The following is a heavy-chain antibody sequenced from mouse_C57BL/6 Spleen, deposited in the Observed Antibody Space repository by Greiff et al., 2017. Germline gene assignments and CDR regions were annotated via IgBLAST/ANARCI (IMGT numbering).Heavy chain of an antibody. CDR3: TKAHYYYGSSCAY. J-gene: IGHJ3*01. Sequence: EVQLQQSGAELVRPGASVKLSCTASGFNIKDYYMHWVKQRPEQGLEWIGRIDPEDGDTEYAPKFQGKATMTADTSSNPAYLQLSSLTSEDTAVYYCTKAHYYYGSSCAYWGQGTLVTVSA. V-gene: IGHV14-1*01. D-gene: IGHD1-1*01. CDR2: IDPEDGDT. CDR1: GFNIKDYY.